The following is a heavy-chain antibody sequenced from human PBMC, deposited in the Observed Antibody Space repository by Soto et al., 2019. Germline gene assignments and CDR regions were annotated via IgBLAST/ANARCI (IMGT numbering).Heavy chain of an antibody. D-gene: IGHD6-13*01. Sequence: EVQLVEFGGGLVQPGGSLRLSCAASGFNFRNYDMHWVRHVPGTGLEWVSAIGTIGDTYYRDSVQGRFTISREDAKYTLYLQMNSLTAGDTAVYYCSRAIREAVGRGHHYYGIDFWGQGTTVTVAS. CDR1: GFNFRNYD. V-gene: IGHV3-13*04. CDR2: IGTIGDT. CDR3: SRAIREAVGRGHHYYGIDF. J-gene: IGHJ6*02.